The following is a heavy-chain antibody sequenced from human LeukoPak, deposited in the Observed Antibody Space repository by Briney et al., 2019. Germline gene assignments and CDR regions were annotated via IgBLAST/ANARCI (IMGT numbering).Heavy chain of an antibody. J-gene: IGHJ4*02. D-gene: IGHD1-26*01. CDR1: GFTVSTYW. CDR2: IKQDGSEK. CDR3: ARGSLSSGSYLNY. Sequence: GGPLRLSCAVSGFTVSTYWMSWVRQAPGKGLEWVANIKQDGSEKYYVDSVKGRFTISRDNAKNSLYLQMNSLRVEDTAVYYCARGSLSSGSYLNYWGQGTLVTVSS. V-gene: IGHV3-7*01.